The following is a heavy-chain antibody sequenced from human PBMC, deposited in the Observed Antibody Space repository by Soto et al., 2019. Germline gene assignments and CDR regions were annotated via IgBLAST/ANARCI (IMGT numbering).Heavy chain of an antibody. V-gene: IGHV1-69*02. J-gene: IGHJ4*02. CDR3: ATNWVSESAPFHH. CDR1: GDTFSFYT. Sequence: QVQLVQSGAELKKPGSSVKVSCTASGDTFSFYTMNWVRQAPGQGPEWMGRIIPMVRMANYAQKFQGRVTIIEDKSTSTPYMELGRLRSEDTALHYCATNWVSESAPFHHGGEGTLVTLSS. CDR2: IIPMVRMA. D-gene: IGHD3-10*01.